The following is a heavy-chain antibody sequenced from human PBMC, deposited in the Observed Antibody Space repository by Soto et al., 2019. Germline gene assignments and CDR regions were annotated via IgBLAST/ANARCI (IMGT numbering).Heavy chain of an antibody. J-gene: IGHJ4*02. Sequence: DVQLVDSGGGRVQPGGSLRLSCAASGFTFEKYWMTWVRQAPGKGLEWVTNINPDGSGRFHVYSMQGRFIVSRDTPKNSLYLQMNSPRAEDTAVYYCARVAYLDTGCDFWAQGTLVTVSS. CDR2: INPDGSGR. CDR3: ARVAYLDTGCDF. D-gene: IGHD3-16*02. V-gene: IGHV3-7*05. CDR1: GFTFEKYW.